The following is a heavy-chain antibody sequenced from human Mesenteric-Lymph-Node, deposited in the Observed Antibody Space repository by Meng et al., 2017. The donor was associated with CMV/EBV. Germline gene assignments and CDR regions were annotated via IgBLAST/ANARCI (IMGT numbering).Heavy chain of an antibody. CDR1: GGSINSYH. J-gene: IGHJ5*01. D-gene: IGHD3-22*01. V-gene: IGHV4-59*01. CDR3: AKDSSGYYWFDS. CDR2: IYYSGST. Sequence: SETLSLTCTVSGGSINSYHWNWIRQTPGKGLEWIGPIYYSGSTNHNPSLKSRVTMSVDTSKNQFSLKLNSVTAADTAVYYCAKDSSGYYWFDSWGQGTLVTVSS.